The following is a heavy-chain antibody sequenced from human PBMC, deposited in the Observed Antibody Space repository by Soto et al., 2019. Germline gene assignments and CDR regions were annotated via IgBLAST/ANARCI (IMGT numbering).Heavy chain of an antibody. Sequence: EVQLVESGGGLVQPGGSLRLSCAASGFTFSSYWMHWVRQVPGKGLVWVSRIHFDGSTTHYADSVKGRFTISRDNXXKTLSLQMNSLRAEDTAVYYCARDAYISGYYQFDYWGQGTLVTVSS. CDR1: GFTFSSYW. D-gene: IGHD6-19*01. CDR3: ARDAYISGYYQFDY. J-gene: IGHJ4*02. CDR2: IHFDGSTT. V-gene: IGHV3-74*01.